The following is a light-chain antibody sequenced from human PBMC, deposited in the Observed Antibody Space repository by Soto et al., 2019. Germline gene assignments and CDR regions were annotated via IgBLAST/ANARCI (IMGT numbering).Light chain of an antibody. CDR1: QSLSSNY. V-gene: IGKV3-11*01. CDR2: DAS. CDR3: QQRSNWPT. Sequence: EIVLTQSPGTLSLSPGERATLSCRASQSLSSNYLAWYQQKPGQAPRLLIYDASNRATGIPARFSGSGSGTDFTLTISSLEPEDFAVYYCQQRSNWPTFGQGTKVDIK. J-gene: IGKJ1*01.